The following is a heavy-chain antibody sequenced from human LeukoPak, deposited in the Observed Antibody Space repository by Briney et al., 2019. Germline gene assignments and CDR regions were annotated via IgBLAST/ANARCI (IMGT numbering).Heavy chain of an antibody. CDR3: AKVRRCSSTSCYDPFDY. CDR1: GFTFSNYG. D-gene: IGHD2-2*01. Sequence: GGSLRLSCAASGFTFSNYGVSWVRQAPGKGLEWVSAISGSGGSTYYADSVKGRFTISRDNSKNTLYLQMNSLRAEDTAVYYCAKVRRCSSTSCYDPFDYWGQGTLVTVSS. CDR2: ISGSGGST. J-gene: IGHJ4*02. V-gene: IGHV3-23*01.